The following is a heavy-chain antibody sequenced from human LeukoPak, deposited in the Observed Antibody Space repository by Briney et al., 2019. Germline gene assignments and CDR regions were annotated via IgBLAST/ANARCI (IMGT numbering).Heavy chain of an antibody. CDR2: ISAYNGNT. V-gene: IGHV1-18*01. CDR3: AGSEESGGAFDY. J-gene: IGHJ4*02. Sequence: ASVKVSCKASGYTFTSYGISWVRQAPGQGLEWMGWISAYNGNTNYAQKLQGRVTMTTDTSTSTAYMELRSLRSDDTAVYYCAGSEESGGAFDYWGQGTLVTVSS. CDR1: GYTFTSYG. D-gene: IGHD2-15*01.